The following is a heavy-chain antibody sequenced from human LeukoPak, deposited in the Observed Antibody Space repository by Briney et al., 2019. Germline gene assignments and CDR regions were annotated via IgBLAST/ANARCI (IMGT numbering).Heavy chain of an antibody. V-gene: IGHV1-2*02. D-gene: IGHD2-21*02. CDR3: ARGGSTDSIHSCGGNCYFLDY. CDR1: GYTFTGNH. Sequence: ASVKVSCKASGYTFTGNHMHWVRQAPGQGLEWMGWINPNSGGTNYAQKFQGRVNMTRDTSISTAYMELSRLGSDDTAVYYCARGGSTDSIHSCGGNCYFLDYGGQGTLVTVPS. J-gene: IGHJ4*02. CDR2: INPNSGGT.